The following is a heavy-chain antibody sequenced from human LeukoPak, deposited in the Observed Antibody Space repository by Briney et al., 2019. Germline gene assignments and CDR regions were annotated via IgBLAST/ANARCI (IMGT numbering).Heavy chain of an antibody. J-gene: IGHJ5*02. CDR2: INHSGST. V-gene: IGHV4-34*01. CDR1: GGSFSGHY. CDR3: ARAPLRYFDWSPDWFDP. Sequence: KPSETLSLTCAVYGGSFSGHYWSWIRQPPGKGLEWIGEINHSGSTNYNPSLKSRVTISVDTSKNQFSLKLSSVTAADTAVYYCARAPLRYFDWSPDWFDPWGQGTLVTVSS. D-gene: IGHD3-9*01.